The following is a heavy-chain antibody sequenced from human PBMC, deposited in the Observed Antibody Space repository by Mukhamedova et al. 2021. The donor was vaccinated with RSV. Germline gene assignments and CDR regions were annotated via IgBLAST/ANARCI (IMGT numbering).Heavy chain of an antibody. D-gene: IGHD5-18*01. CDR2: ISGSGGST. Sequence: GKGLEWVSAISGSGGSTYYADSVKGRFTISRDNSKNTLYLQMNSLRAEDTAVYYCANAAMGDLDYWGQGTLVPASS. J-gene: IGHJ4*02. V-gene: IGHV3-23*01. CDR3: ANAAMGDLDY.